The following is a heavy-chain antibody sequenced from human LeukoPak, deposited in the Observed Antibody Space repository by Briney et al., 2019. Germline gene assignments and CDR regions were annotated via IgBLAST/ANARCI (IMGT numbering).Heavy chain of an antibody. CDR3: ARRAAVVEY. V-gene: IGHV1-8*01. D-gene: IGHD6-13*01. CDR2: MNPNSGNT. J-gene: IGHJ4*02. CDR1: GYTFASYD. Sequence: ASVKVSCKASGYTFASYDINWVRQATGQGLEWMGWMNPNSGNTDYAQKFQGRVTMTRNTSISTAYMEVSNLRSEDTAVYYCARRAAVVEYWGQGTLVTVSS.